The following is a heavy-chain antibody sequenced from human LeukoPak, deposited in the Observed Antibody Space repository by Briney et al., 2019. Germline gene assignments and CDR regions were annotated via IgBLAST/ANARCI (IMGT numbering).Heavy chain of an antibody. D-gene: IGHD3-10*01. CDR3: ARASYGSGSYYPDY. CDR2: INHSGST. Sequence: SETLSLTCAVYGGSFSGYYWSWIRQPPGKGLEWIGEINHSGSTNYNPSLKSRVTISVDTSKNQFSLKLSSVTAADTAVYYCARASYGSGSYYPDYWGQGTLVTVSS. CDR1: GGSFSGYY. V-gene: IGHV4-34*01. J-gene: IGHJ4*02.